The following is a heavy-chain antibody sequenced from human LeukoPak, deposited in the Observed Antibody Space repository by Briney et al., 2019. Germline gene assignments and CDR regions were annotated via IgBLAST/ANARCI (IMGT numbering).Heavy chain of an antibody. CDR1: GFNFSSYS. V-gene: IGHV3-21*01. D-gene: IGHD7-27*01. CDR2: ISSSSSYI. Sequence: PGGSLRLSCAASGFNFSSYSMIWVRQAPGKGLEWVSSISSSSSYIYYADSLRGRFTISRDNAKNSLYLQMNSLRAEDSAVYYCAREPGVHAFDIWGQGTMVTVSS. CDR3: AREPGVHAFDI. J-gene: IGHJ3*02.